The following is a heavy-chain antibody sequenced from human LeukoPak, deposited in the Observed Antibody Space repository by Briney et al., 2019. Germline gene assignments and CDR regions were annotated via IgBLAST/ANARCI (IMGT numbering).Heavy chain of an antibody. V-gene: IGHV4-59*01. CDR2: IYYSGST. D-gene: IGHD6-6*01. CDR3: ARGDSSTWVY. Sequence: SETLSLTCTVSGGSISGYYWSWIRQPPGKGLEWIGYIYYSGSTNYNPSLKSRVTISVDTSKNQFSLKLSSVTAADTAVYYCARGDSSTWVYWGQGILVTVSS. J-gene: IGHJ4*02. CDR1: GGSISGYY.